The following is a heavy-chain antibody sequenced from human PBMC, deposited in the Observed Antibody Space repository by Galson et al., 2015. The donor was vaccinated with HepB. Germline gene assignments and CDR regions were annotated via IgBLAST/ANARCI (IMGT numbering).Heavy chain of an antibody. CDR3: ARDKSGRYWEYYFDY. J-gene: IGHJ4*02. Sequence: SLRLSCAASGFTFSSYAMHWVRQAPGKGLEWVAVISYDGSNKYYADSVKGRFTISRDNSKNTLYLQMNSLRVEDTAVYYCARDKSGRYWEYYFDYWGQGTLVTVSS. CDR1: GFTFSSYA. V-gene: IGHV3-30*04. D-gene: IGHD1-26*01. CDR2: ISYDGSNK.